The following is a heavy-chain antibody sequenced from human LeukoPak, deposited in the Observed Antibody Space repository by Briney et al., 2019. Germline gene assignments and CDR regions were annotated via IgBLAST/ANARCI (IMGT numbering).Heavy chain of an antibody. CDR3: ARDREDIVGVVAAGGAFDI. V-gene: IGHV1-46*01. D-gene: IGHD2-15*01. J-gene: IGHJ3*02. CDR1: GYTFTSYY. CDR2: INPSGGST. Sequence: ASVKVSCKASGYTFTSYYMHWVRQAPGQGLEWMGIINPSGGSTSYAQKFQGRVTTTRDTSTSTVYMELSSLRSEDTAVYYCARDREDIVGVVAAGGAFDIWGQGTMVTVSS.